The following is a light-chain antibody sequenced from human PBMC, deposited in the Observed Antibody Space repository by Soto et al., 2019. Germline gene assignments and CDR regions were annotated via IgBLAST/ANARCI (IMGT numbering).Light chain of an antibody. CDR2: DNN. CDR1: SSNIGAGYG. CDR3: QSYDSSLSGVV. V-gene: IGLV1-40*01. J-gene: IGLJ2*01. Sequence: QAVVTQPPSVSGAPGQRVTFSCTGSSSNIGAGYGVHWYQQLPGTAPKLLIYDNNNRPSGVPDRFSGSKSGTSASLAITGLQAEDEADYYCQSYDSSLSGVVFGGGTKVTVL.